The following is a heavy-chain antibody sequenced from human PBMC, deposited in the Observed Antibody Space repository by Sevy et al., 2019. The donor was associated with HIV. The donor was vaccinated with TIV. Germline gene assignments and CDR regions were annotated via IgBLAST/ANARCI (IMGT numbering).Heavy chain of an antibody. V-gene: IGHV3-43*01. J-gene: IGHJ4*02. CDR2: ITWDGGRT. D-gene: IGHD2-15*01. Sequence: GGSLRLSCAASGFTFDDYTMNWVRQAPGKGLEWVSLITWDGGRTYYADSVKGRFTISRDNSKNSLYLQMNSLRTEDTALYYCAKDNSGEGYLGSGYFDYWGQGTLVTVSS. CDR1: GFTFDDYT. CDR3: AKDNSGEGYLGSGYFDY.